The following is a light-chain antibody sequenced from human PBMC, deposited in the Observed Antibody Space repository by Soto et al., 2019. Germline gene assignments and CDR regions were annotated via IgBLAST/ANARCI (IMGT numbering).Light chain of an antibody. V-gene: IGKV3-20*01. CDR3: QQYGSLPLT. CDR1: QRISANY. Sequence: VVLTQSPGTLSLSPGERATLSCRATQRISANYIAWYQLKPGQAPRLLIHGSLTRAAGIPDRFSGSGSGADFTLTIARVEPEDFAVYYCQQYGSLPLTFGGGTRVEIK. J-gene: IGKJ4*01. CDR2: GSL.